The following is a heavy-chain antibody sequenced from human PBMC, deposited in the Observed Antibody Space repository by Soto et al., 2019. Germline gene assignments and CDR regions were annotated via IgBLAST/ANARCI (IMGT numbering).Heavy chain of an antibody. Sequence: QVQLVESGGGVVQPGRSLRLSCAASGFTFSSYGMHWVRQAPGKGLEWVAVIWYDGSNKYYADSVKGRFTISRDNSKNTLYLQMNSLRAEDTAVYYCARAPHYGDYYGMDVWGQGTTVTVSS. V-gene: IGHV3-33*01. CDR3: ARAPHYGDYYGMDV. D-gene: IGHD4-17*01. J-gene: IGHJ6*02. CDR2: IWYDGSNK. CDR1: GFTFSSYG.